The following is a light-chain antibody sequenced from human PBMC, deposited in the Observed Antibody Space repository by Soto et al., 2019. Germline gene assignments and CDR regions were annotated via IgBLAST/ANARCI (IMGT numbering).Light chain of an antibody. CDR2: DAS. CDR3: QQYDSSGT. Sequence: EIEMTQSPATLSVSPGERATLSCRASQSISSRYLAWYQQKPGQAPRLLIYDASTRATGIPARFSGSGSATDFTLTISSLAPEDFAVYYCQQYDSSGTFGQGTKV. V-gene: IGKV3-20*01. CDR1: QSISSRY. J-gene: IGKJ1*01.